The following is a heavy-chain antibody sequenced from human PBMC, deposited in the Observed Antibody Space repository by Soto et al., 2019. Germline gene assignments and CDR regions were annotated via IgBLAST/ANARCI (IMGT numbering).Heavy chain of an antibody. V-gene: IGHV1-18*04. Sequence: SVKVCCNASVDTFTDYGISTVRQAPGQGLEWMGWISAYNGNTNYAQNLQGRVTMTTDTSTSTASMELRSLRSDDTAVYYWARVDVLRFLEWLIWGQGTLVTVSS. D-gene: IGHD3-3*01. CDR2: ISAYNGNT. CDR3: ARVDVLRFLEWLI. J-gene: IGHJ4*02. CDR1: VDTFTDYG.